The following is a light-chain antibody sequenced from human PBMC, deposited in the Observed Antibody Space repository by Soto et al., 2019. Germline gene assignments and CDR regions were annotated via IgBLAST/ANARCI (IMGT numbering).Light chain of an antibody. CDR1: QSISTY. CDR3: EHRDKWPPGAP. J-gene: IGKJ4*01. V-gene: IGKV3-11*01. Sequence: EIVLTQSPATLSLSPGESATLSCRASQSISTYLAWYQQKPGQAPRRLIYDASKRATDTPARFSGSGSGTEVTRTMRSVEPEDFAVYYCEHRDKWPPGAPCGGGNNVEIK. CDR2: DAS.